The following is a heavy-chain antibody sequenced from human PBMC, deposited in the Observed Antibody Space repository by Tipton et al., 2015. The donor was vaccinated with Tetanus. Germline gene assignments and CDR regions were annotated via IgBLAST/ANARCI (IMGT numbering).Heavy chain of an antibody. CDR2: VYHSGAT. Sequence: TLSLTCTVSGSSISRSGHYWTWIRQPPGKEPEWVGYVYHSGATNYHPSLKSRLVISADTSKNQFSLNLRSVITADTAVYYCARANNDYPKKGPFDYWGQGILVIVSS. J-gene: IGHJ4*02. D-gene: IGHD5-12*01. CDR1: GSSISRSGHY. CDR3: ARANNDYPKKGPFDY. V-gene: IGHV4-61*08.